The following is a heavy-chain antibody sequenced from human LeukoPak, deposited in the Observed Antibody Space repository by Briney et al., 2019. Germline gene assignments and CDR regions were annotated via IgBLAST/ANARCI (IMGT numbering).Heavy chain of an antibody. CDR3: TRHYYYDSSGFDY. J-gene: IGHJ4*02. Sequence: PSETLSLTCTVSGGSISSRNYYWGWIRQPPGKGLEWIGSIYYSGSTNYSPSLKSRITISVDTSKNQFSLKLSSVTAADTAVYYCTRHYYYDSSGFDYWGQGTLVTVSS. CDR2: IYYSGST. V-gene: IGHV4-39*01. CDR1: GGSISSRNYY. D-gene: IGHD3-22*01.